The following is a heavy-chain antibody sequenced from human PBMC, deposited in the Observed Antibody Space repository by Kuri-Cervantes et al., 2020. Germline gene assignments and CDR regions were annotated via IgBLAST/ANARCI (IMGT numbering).Heavy chain of an antibody. CDR1: ETTFSSYD. V-gene: IGHV3-13*01. Sequence: GGALGLSGAASETTFSSYDMHWVRQVTGKGLEWALAIGTAGDTYYPGYVKGRFTISRENAKNSLYLQMNSLRPGDTAVYYCARGRFSSGWYVGYYYYYGMDVWGQGTTVTVSS. D-gene: IGHD6-19*01. CDR3: ARGRFSSGWYVGYYYYYGMDV. J-gene: IGHJ6*02. CDR2: IGTAGDT.